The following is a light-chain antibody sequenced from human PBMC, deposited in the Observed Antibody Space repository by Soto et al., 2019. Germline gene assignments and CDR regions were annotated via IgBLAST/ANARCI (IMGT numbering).Light chain of an antibody. CDR1: SSDVGGYDY. CDR2: EVS. Sequence: QSVLTQAACVSGSPGQSITISCTGTSSDVGGYDYVSWYQLHPGKAPKLMVFEVSNRPSGVSYRFSGSTSGNTASLTISGLQAEDEADYFCSSYSISTAYLFGTGTKVTVL. J-gene: IGLJ1*01. V-gene: IGLV2-14*01. CDR3: SSYSISTAYL.